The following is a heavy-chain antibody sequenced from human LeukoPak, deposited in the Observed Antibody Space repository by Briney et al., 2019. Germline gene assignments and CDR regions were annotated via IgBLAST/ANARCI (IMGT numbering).Heavy chain of an antibody. CDR3: ARGYQLLSYYFDY. Sequence: GGSLRLSCAASGFTFSSYSMNWVRQAPGKGLEWASSISSSSSYIYYADSVKGRFTISRDNAKNSLYLQMNSLRAEDTAVYYCARGYQLLSYYFDYWGQGTLVTVSS. D-gene: IGHD2-2*01. CDR2: ISSSSSYI. J-gene: IGHJ4*02. V-gene: IGHV3-21*01. CDR1: GFTFSSYS.